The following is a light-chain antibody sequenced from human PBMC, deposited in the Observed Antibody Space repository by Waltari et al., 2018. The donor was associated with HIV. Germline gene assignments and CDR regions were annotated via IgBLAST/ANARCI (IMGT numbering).Light chain of an antibody. CDR3: AACDDSLNGWV. J-gene: IGLJ3*02. CDR2: SNN. V-gene: IGLV1-44*01. CDR1: SSNIGSNT. Sequence: QSVLTQPPSASGTPGQRVTISCSGSSSNIGSNTVNWYQQLPGTAPKLLIYSNNPLPSGVPDRFSDSQSGTSASLAISGLQSEDEADYYCAACDDSLNGWVFGGGTLLTVL.